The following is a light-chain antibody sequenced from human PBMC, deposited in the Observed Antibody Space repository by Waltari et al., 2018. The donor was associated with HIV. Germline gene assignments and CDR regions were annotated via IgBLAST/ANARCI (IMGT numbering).Light chain of an antibody. J-gene: IGLJ3*02. CDR3: AAWDDSLNVPV. Sequence: QSVLTQPPSASGTPGQRVTISCSGSSSNIGSYYVYWYQQLPGTAPKLLIYSNNQWPSGVPDRFSGSKSGTSASLAISGLQSEDEADYYCAAWDDSLNVPVFGGGTRLTVL. CDR2: SNN. V-gene: IGLV1-44*01. CDR1: SSNIGSYY.